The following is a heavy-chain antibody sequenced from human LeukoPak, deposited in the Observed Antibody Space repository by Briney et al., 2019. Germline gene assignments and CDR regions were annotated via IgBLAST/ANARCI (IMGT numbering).Heavy chain of an antibody. CDR1: GFTFSNYE. D-gene: IGHD3-22*01. V-gene: IGHV3-23*01. Sequence: GGSLRLSCAASGFTFSNYEMNWVRQVPGKGLEWVSAISGSGGSTYYADSVKGRFTISRDNSKNTLYLQMNSLRAEDTALYYCARDSYYDSSGYYDPWGQGTLVTVSS. CDR2: ISGSGGST. J-gene: IGHJ5*02. CDR3: ARDSYYDSSGYYDP.